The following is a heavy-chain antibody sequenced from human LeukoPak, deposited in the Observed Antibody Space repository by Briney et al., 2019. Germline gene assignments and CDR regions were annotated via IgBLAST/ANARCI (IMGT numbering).Heavy chain of an antibody. Sequence: GGSLRLSCAASGFTFSSYAMSWVRQAPGKGLEWVAFIRYDGSNKYYADSVKGRFTISRDNSKNTLYLQMNSLRAEDTAVYYCAKDLGLPKDYWGQGTLVTVSS. J-gene: IGHJ4*02. CDR1: GFTFSSYA. CDR3: AKDLGLPKDY. V-gene: IGHV3-30*02. CDR2: IRYDGSNK.